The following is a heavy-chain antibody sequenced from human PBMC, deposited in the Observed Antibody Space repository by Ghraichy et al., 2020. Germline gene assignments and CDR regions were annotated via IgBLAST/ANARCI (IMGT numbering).Heavy chain of an antibody. D-gene: IGHD6-13*01. J-gene: IGHJ3*02. CDR2: IYPSGST. CDR3: ARIQYSSSGHAFDI. CDR1: GDSITSGGYY. V-gene: IGHV4-61*02. Sequence: SETLSLTCNVSGDSITSGGYYWNWIRQPAGKGLEWIGRIYPSGSTNYNPSLTSRVTISLDLSKNHVSLNLNFVTATDTAVYYCARIQYSSSGHAFDIWGQGTMVTVSS.